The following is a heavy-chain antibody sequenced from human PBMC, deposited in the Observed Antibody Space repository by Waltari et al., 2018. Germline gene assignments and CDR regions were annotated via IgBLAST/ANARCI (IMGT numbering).Heavy chain of an antibody. CDR3: VRALTTPNDY. J-gene: IGHJ4*02. Sequence: VQLVESGGGLVKPGGSLSLPCAVSGFTIRNFGMSWGRQAPGKGLEWVATTTDGNAYLYYADSVRGRFTVSTDNAKSSLYLQMNNLRAEDTGVYYCVRALTTPNDYWGRGTLVTVSS. CDR1: GFTIRNFG. CDR2: TTDGNAYL. V-gene: IGHV3-21*03. D-gene: IGHD4-17*01.